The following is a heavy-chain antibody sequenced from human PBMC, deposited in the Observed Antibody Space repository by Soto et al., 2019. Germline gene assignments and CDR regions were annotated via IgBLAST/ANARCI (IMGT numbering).Heavy chain of an antibody. Sequence: VKVSCKASGYTFITYYIHWVRQAPGQGLEWMGIINPSTGSTSYAQKFQGRVTMTRDTSTSTVYMELSSLRSEDTAVYYCARRTLDCSTTSCYMHIDYWGQGTLVTVSS. J-gene: IGHJ4*02. CDR2: INPSTGST. V-gene: IGHV1-46*01. D-gene: IGHD2-2*01. CDR3: ARRTLDCSTTSCYMHIDY. CDR1: GYTFITYY.